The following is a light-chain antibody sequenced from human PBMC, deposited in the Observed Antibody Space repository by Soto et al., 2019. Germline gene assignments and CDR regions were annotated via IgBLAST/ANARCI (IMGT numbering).Light chain of an antibody. J-gene: IGLJ1*01. V-gene: IGLV2-8*01. CDR3: SLYTSENTYV. Sequence: QSVLTQPPSASGSPGQSVTISCAGTSSDVGGYDYVSWYQQHPGEAPKLIIYEVSKRPSGVPDRFSGSKSGNTASLTVSGLQAEDEADYYCSLYTSENTYVFGTGTKVTVL. CDR2: EVS. CDR1: SSDVGGYDY.